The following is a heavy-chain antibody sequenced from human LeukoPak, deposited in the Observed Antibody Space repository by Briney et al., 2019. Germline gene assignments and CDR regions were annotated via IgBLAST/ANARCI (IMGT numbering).Heavy chain of an antibody. CDR2: FHNSGTS. Sequence: SETLSLTCTVSDDSISDYYRGWIRQPPGKGLEWVGYFHNSGTSTYNPSLKSRVTISADTSKNQFSLKLNSLTTADTAVYYCTRGAGWLIDYWGQGILVTVSS. D-gene: IGHD3-16*01. V-gene: IGHV4-59*01. J-gene: IGHJ4*02. CDR1: DDSISDYY. CDR3: TRGAGWLIDY.